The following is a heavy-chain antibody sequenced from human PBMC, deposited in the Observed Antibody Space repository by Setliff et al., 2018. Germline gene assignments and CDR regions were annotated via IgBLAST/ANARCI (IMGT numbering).Heavy chain of an antibody. Sequence: KASETLSLTCAVSGGSITSGSFYWSWIRQPAGEGREWIGRLHTRGATVYNPSLRGRVTISADTSTNNLPLKISSVTAADTAVYYCASGNTLVGATDYWGPGALVTVSS. D-gene: IGHD1-26*01. V-gene: IGHV4-61*02. CDR1: GGSITSGSFY. J-gene: IGHJ4*02. CDR2: LHTRGAT. CDR3: ASGNTLVGATDY.